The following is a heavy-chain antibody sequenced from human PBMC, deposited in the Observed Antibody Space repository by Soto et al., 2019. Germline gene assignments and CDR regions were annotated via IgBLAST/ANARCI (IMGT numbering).Heavy chain of an antibody. J-gene: IGHJ1*01. Sequence: GGSLRLSCAASGFTFSDYYMSWIRQSPGEGLEWIAYIGGSGYTKYADSVKGRFTISRDNAKNSLYLQMNSLRVEDTAIYYCARGSVAVTVIPAAMAFQHWGQGT. CDR2: IGGSGYT. V-gene: IGHV3-11*05. CDR1: GFTFSDYY. D-gene: IGHD2-21*02. CDR3: ARGSVAVTVIPAAMAFQH.